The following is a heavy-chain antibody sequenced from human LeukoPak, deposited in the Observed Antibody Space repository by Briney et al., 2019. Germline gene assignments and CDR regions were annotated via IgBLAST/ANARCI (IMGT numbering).Heavy chain of an antibody. J-gene: IGHJ3*02. V-gene: IGHV3-9*01. CDR2: ISWNSGSI. Sequence: PGRSLRLSCAASGFTFDDYAMHWVRQAPGKGLEWVSGISWNSGSIGYADSVKGRFTISGDNAKNSLYLQTNSLRAEDTALYYCAKDTHDDAFDIWGQGTMVTVSS. CDR3: AKDTHDDAFDI. D-gene: IGHD1-1*01. CDR1: GFTFDDYA.